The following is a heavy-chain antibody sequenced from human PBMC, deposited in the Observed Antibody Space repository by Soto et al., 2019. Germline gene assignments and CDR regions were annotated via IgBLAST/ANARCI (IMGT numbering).Heavy chain of an antibody. CDR2: IDPSDSQT. V-gene: IGHV5-10-1*01. D-gene: IGHD3-22*01. CDR1: GYSFAGYW. Sequence: GESLKISCKGSGYSFAGYWITWVRQKPGKGLEWMGRIDPSDSQTYYSPSFRGHVTISVTKSITTVFLQWSSLRASDTAMYYCARQIYDSDTGPNFQYYFDSWGQGTPVTVYS. J-gene: IGHJ4*02. CDR3: ARQIYDSDTGPNFQYYFDS.